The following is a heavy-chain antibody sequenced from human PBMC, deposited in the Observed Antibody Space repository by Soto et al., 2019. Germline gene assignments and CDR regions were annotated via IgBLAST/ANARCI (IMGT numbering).Heavy chain of an antibody. Sequence: GASVKVSCKASGYTFTGYHIHWVRQAPGQGLEWMGWINTNSGDTNYAQKFQGWVTMTRDTSINTAYVQLSRLRSDDTAIYYCARWVGASNWFDPWGQGTLVTVS. V-gene: IGHV1-2*04. J-gene: IGHJ5*02. CDR2: INTNSGDT. CDR1: GYTFTGYH. CDR3: ARWVGASNWFDP. D-gene: IGHD1-26*01.